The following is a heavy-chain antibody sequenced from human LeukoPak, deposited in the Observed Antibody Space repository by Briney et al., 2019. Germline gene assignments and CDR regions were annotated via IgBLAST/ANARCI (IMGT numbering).Heavy chain of an antibody. Sequence: GGSLRLSCAASGFTFSSYSMTWVRQAPGKGLEWVSYISSSSSTIYYADSVKGRFTISRDNAKNSLYLQMNSLRAEDTAVYYCARCSGSSPPNYWGQGTLVTVSS. D-gene: IGHD3-10*02. V-gene: IGHV3-48*01. J-gene: IGHJ4*02. CDR2: ISSSSSTI. CDR1: GFTFSSYS. CDR3: ARCSGSSPPNY.